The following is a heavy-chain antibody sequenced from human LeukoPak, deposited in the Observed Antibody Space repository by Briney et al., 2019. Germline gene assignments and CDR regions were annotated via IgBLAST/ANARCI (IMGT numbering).Heavy chain of an antibody. V-gene: IGHV3-7*01. D-gene: IGHD4-23*01. CDR1: GFTFSSYW. CDR3: AREVTSARFDP. CDR2: IKQDGSEK. Sequence: PGGSRRLSCAASGFTFSSYWMSWVRQAPGKGLEWVAKIKQDGSEKYYVDSVKGRFTISRDNAKNSLYLQLNSLRGEDTAVYYCAREVTSARFDPWGQGTLVTVSS. J-gene: IGHJ5*02.